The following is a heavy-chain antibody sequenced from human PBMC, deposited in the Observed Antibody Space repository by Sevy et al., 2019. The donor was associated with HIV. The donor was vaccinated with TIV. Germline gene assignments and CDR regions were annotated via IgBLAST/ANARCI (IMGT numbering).Heavy chain of an antibody. CDR3: ARDIAVAGSYGMDV. CDR2: ISSSSSYI. CDR1: GFTFSSYS. D-gene: IGHD6-19*01. V-gene: IGHV3-21*01. Sequence: GGSLRLSCAASGFTFSSYSMNWVRQAPGKGLEWVSSISSSSSYIYYADSAKGRFTISRDNAKNSLYLQMNSLRAEDTAVYYCARDIAVAGSYGMDVWGQGTTVTVSS. J-gene: IGHJ6*02.